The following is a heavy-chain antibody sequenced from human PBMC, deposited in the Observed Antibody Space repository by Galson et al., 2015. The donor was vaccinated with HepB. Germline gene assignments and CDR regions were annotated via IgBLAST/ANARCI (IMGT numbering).Heavy chain of an antibody. CDR1: GFTFSGFW. CDR2: INNDGSYT. D-gene: IGHD4-23*01. V-gene: IGHV3-74*01. CDR3: ANDYGGINH. Sequence: SLRLSCAASGFTFSGFWMHWVRQVPGKGLVWVSRINNDGSYTSYADSVKGRFTISRDNAKNTLYLQMKRLRAEDTAIYYCANDYGGINHWGQGTLVIVAS. J-gene: IGHJ5*02.